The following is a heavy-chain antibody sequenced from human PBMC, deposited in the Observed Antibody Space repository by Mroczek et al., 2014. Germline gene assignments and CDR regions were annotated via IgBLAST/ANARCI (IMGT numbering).Heavy chain of an antibody. J-gene: IGHJ3*02. Sequence: VQLLESGPGLVKPSETLSLTCTVSGGSISSSSYYWGWIRQPPGKGLEWIGSIYYSGSTYYNPSLKSRVTISVDTSKNQFSLKLSSVTAADTAVYYCAILFAWWELLLPADAFDIWGQGTMVTVSS. V-gene: IGHV4-39*01. CDR2: IYYSGST. CDR1: GGSISSSSYY. D-gene: IGHD1-26*01. CDR3: AILFAWWELLLPADAFDI.